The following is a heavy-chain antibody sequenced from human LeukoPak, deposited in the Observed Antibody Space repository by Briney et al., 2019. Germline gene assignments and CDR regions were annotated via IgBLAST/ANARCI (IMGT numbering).Heavy chain of an antibody. CDR2: ISGSGGYT. Sequence: GGSLRLSCAASGFTVSDYSMSWVRQAPGKGLEWVSAISGSGGYTDYADSVKGRFTISRDNSKNTLYLQMNSLRAEDTAVYYCAKDPYGSGSYFMDVWGKGTTVTVSS. D-gene: IGHD3-10*01. J-gene: IGHJ6*03. CDR1: GFTVSDYS. V-gene: IGHV3-23*01. CDR3: AKDPYGSGSYFMDV.